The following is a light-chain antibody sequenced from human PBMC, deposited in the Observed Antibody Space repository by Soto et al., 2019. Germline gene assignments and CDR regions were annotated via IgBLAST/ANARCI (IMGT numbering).Light chain of an antibody. CDR1: QSVNTKY. J-gene: IGKJ1*01. Sequence: VFTQSLGTLSFSPGERATLSCRASQSVNTKYLAWYQQKPGQAPRLLIYGVSSRATGIPDRFSGSGSGTDFTLTISCLLPEDFALRSCQQVYTLPSSTLGQGTKLDIK. CDR2: GVS. CDR3: QQVYTLPSST. V-gene: IGKV3-20*01.